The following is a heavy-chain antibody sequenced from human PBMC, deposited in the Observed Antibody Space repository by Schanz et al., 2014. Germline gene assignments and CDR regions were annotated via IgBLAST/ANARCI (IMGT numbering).Heavy chain of an antibody. CDR1: GFAFSSYG. J-gene: IGHJ4*02. CDR3: AKSLESCPGGRCSRGYFDY. V-gene: IGHV3-23*04. Sequence: EVQLVESGGGLVQPGGSLRLSCLASGFAFSSYGMNWLRQAPGKGLEWVSAISGSGGSTYYADSVKGRFTISRDNSKNTLYLQMNSLRAEDTAVYYCAKSLESCPGGRCSRGYFDYWGQGTLVTVSS. CDR2: ISGSGGST. D-gene: IGHD2-8*02.